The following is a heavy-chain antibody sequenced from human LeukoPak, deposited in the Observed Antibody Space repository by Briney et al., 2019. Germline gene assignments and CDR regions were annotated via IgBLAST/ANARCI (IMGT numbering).Heavy chain of an antibody. CDR1: GFTFSSFA. Sequence: GGSLRLSCAASGFTFSSFAMSWVRQAPGKGLEWVSAISGSGGTTYYAASVKRRFTISRDNSKNTLSLQMNSLRAEDTAIYYCAKASNTWNYFDYWGQGTLVTVSS. V-gene: IGHV3-23*01. J-gene: IGHJ4*02. CDR3: AKASNTWNYFDY. CDR2: ISGSGGTT. D-gene: IGHD1-1*01.